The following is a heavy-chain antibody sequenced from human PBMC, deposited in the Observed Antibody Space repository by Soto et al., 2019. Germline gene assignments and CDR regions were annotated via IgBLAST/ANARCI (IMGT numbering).Heavy chain of an antibody. CDR3: ARGGGYCSSTSCSKTFDP. CDR2: IIPIFGTA. J-gene: IGHJ5*02. V-gene: IGHV1-69*06. CDR1: GGTFSSYA. D-gene: IGHD2-2*01. Sequence: SVKVSCKASGGTFSSYAISWVRQAPGQGLEWMGGIIPIFGTANYAQKFQGRVTITADKSTSTAYMELSSLRSEDTAVYYCARGGGYCSSTSCSKTFDPWGQGNLVTGSS.